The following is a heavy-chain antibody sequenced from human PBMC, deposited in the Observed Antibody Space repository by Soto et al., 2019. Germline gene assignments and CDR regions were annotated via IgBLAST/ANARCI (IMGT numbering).Heavy chain of an antibody. CDR1: GGSISSYY. Sequence: SDTLSLTCTVSGGSISSYYWSWIRQPPGKGLEWIGYIYYSGSTSYNPSLKSRVTISVDTSKNQFSLKLSSVTAADTAVYYCARLVVATITGWFDPWGQGTLVTVSS. D-gene: IGHD5-12*01. V-gene: IGHV4-59*08. J-gene: IGHJ5*02. CDR3: ARLVVATITGWFDP. CDR2: IYYSGST.